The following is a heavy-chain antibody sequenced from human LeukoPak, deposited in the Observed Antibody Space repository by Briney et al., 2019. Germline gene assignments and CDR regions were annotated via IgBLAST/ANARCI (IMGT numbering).Heavy chain of an antibody. CDR2: IYYSGST. D-gene: IGHD6-13*01. V-gene: IGHV4-59*08. Sequence: SETLSLTCTVSGGSISSYYWSWIRQPPGKGLEWIGYIYYSGSTNYNPSLKSRVTISVDTSKNQFSLKLSSVTAADTAAYYCARHKNESPYSSSWYPFDYWGQGTLVTVSS. J-gene: IGHJ4*02. CDR3: ARHKNESPYSSSWYPFDY. CDR1: GGSISSYY.